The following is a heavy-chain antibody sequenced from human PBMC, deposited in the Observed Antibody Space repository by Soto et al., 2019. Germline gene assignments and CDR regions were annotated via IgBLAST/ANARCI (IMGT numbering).Heavy chain of an antibody. D-gene: IGHD3-10*01. J-gene: IGHJ6*02. CDR1: GGSFSGYY. V-gene: IGHV4-34*01. CDR2: INHSGST. Sequence: PSETLSLTCAVYGGSFSGYYWSWIRQPPGKGLEWIGEINHSGSTNYNPSLKSRVTISVDTSKNQFSLKLSSVTAADTAVYYCARGLITMVRGVIIEHYYYYYGMDVWGQGTTVTVSS. CDR3: ARGLITMVRGVIIEHYYYYYGMDV.